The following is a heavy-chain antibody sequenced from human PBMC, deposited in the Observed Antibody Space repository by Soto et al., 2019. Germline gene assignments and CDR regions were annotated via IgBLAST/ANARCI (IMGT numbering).Heavy chain of an antibody. Sequence: GQALRVPYAGSGLPFSSYAMSWVRLAPGKGLEWVSTVTNSGVSTRYADSVKGRFTISSDNSRSTLYLQMNSLRAEDTAVYYCAKDRDAAFDENFDCWGQGSLVTVSS. D-gene: IGHD2-2*01. J-gene: IGHJ4*02. CDR1: GLPFSSYA. CDR2: VTNSGVST. V-gene: IGHV3-23*01. CDR3: AKDRDAAFDENFDC.